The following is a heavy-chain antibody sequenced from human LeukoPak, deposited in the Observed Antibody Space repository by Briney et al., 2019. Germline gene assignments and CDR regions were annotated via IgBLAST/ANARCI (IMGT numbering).Heavy chain of an antibody. CDR2: IPSDGSDN. CDR1: VFTFSTYG. D-gene: IGHD4-17*01. CDR3: AKGLGDYDDFRLGY. Sequence: PGGSLRLSCAASVFTFSTYGFHWARQAPGKGLEWVAFIPSDGSDNYYANSVKGRFTISRDNSKNTLYLQMNSLRSGDTAVYYCAKGLGDYDDFRLGYWGQGTPVTVSS. J-gene: IGHJ4*02. V-gene: IGHV3-30*02.